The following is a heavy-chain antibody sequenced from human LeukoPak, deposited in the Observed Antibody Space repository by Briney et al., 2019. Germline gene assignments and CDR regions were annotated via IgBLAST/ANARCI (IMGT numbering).Heavy chain of an antibody. CDR2: MNPNSGNT. CDR3: ATKIRDYASGGYYFDS. CDR1: GYTFTSYD. Sequence: ASVKVSCKASGYTFTSYDVNWVRQATGQGLEWMGWMNPNSGNTGFAQKFQGRVTITRNTSISTAYMELSSLTSEDTAIYYCATKIRDYASGGYYFDSWGQGTLVSVSS. J-gene: IGHJ4*02. V-gene: IGHV1-8*03. D-gene: IGHD3-10*01.